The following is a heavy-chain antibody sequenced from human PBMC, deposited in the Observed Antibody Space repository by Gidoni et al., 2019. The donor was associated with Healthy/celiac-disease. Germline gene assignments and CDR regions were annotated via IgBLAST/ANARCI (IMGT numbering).Heavy chain of an antibody. CDR2: INAGNGNT. CDR1: GYTFTSYA. J-gene: IGHJ4*02. D-gene: IGHD3-3*01. V-gene: IGHV1-3*01. CDR3: ARDSHYDFWSGHDY. Sequence: QVQLVQSGAEVKKPGASVKVSCKASGYTFTSYAMHWVRQAPGQRLEWMGWINAGNGNTKYSQKFQGRVTITRDTSASTAYMELSSLRSEDTAVYYCARDSHYDFWSGHDYWGQGTLVTVSS.